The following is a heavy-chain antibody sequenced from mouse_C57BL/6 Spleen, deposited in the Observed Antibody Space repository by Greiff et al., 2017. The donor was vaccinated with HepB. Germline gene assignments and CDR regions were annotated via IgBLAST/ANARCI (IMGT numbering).Heavy chain of an antibody. CDR2: IDPENGDT. V-gene: IGHV14-4*01. Sequence: EVMLVESGAELVRPGASVKLSCTASGFNIKDDYMHWVKQRPEQGLEWIGWIDPENGDTEYASKFQGKATITADTSSNPAYLQLSSLTSEDTAVYYCTKHNDRFAYWGQGTLVTVSA. CDR1: GFNIKDDY. J-gene: IGHJ3*01. CDR3: TKHNDRFAY. D-gene: IGHD1-3*01.